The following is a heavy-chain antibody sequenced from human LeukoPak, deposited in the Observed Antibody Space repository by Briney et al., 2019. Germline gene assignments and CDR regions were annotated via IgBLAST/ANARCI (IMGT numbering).Heavy chain of an antibody. CDR1: GYSLTGYH. J-gene: IGHJ4*02. CDR3: ARDYCSSTSCLFDY. Sequence: GASVKVSCKASGYSLTGYHMHWVRQAPGQGLEWMGRINHNSGDTTYAQKFQGRVTMTRDTSISTAYMELSRLRSDDTAVYYCARDYCSSTSCLFDYWGQGTLVTVSS. D-gene: IGHD2-2*01. CDR2: INHNSGDT. V-gene: IGHV1-2*06.